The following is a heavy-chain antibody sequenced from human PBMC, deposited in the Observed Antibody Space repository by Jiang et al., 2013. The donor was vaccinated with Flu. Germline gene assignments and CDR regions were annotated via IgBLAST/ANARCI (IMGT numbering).Heavy chain of an antibody. V-gene: IGHV7-4-1*02. D-gene: IGHD5-24*01. CDR3: AIPGEDGYIDYFDH. CDR2: INTNTGNP. Sequence: SGAEVKKPGASVEVSCKASGYTFTHYAIHWVRQAPGQGLEWMGWINTNTGNPTYAQGFTGRFVFSLDTSVSTAYLQINSLKAEDTAVFYCAIPGEDGYIDYFDHWGQGTLVTVSS. CDR1: GYTFTHYA. J-gene: IGHJ4*02.